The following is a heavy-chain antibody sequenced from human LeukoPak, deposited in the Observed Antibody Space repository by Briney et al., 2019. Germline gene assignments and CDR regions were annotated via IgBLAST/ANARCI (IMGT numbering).Heavy chain of an antibody. CDR2: IYTSGST. CDR3: ARRRGGQEQWLVNRLNP. CDR1: GGSISSYY. J-gene: IGHJ5*02. V-gene: IGHV4-4*07. Sequence: KPSETLFLSCTVSGGSISSYYWSWIRQPAGKGLECIRRIYTSGSTNYNPSLKSRVTMSVDTSKNPFSLKLSSVTAADTAVYYCARRRGGQEQWLVNRLNPLGEGDLVSVSS. D-gene: IGHD6-19*01.